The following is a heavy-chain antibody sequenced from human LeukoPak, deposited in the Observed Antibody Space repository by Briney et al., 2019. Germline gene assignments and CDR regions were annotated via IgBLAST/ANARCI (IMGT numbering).Heavy chain of an antibody. V-gene: IGHV4-59*08. J-gene: IGHJ4*02. D-gene: IGHD1-26*01. Sequence: SETLSLTCTVSGGSISSYYWSWIRQPPGKGLEWIGYIYYSGSTNYNPSLKSRVTISVDTSKNQFSLKLSSVTAADTAVYYCARHRGNIVGATYFDYWGQGTLVTVSS. CDR1: GGSISSYY. CDR3: ARHRGNIVGATYFDY. CDR2: IYYSGST.